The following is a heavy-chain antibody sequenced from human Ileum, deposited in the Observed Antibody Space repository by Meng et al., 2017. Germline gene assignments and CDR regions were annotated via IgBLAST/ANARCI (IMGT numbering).Heavy chain of an antibody. Sequence: QGTLKESGPRLVKPSQTLTLTCTFSGFSLSTSGVGGGWIRQPPGKALEWLAVIYWSDEKRYSPTLKSRLTITKDTSKNQVFLTVTNMDTVDTATYYCAHRRGMSTTGGLFDPWGQGTLVTVSS. CDR3: AHRRGMSTTGGLFDP. CDR2: IYWSDEK. V-gene: IGHV2-5*01. CDR1: GFSLSTSGVG. J-gene: IGHJ5*02. D-gene: IGHD1-1*01.